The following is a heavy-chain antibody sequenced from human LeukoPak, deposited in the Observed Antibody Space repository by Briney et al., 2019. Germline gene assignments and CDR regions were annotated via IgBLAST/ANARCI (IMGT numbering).Heavy chain of an antibody. CDR1: GFTFSSYG. CDR2: ISYDGSNR. Sequence: GGSLRLSCAASGFTFSSYGMHWVRQAPGKGLEWVAVISYDGSNRYYADSVKGRFTISRDNSKNTLYLQMNSLRAEDTAVYYCARISSSWDEYFQHWGQGTLVTVSS. D-gene: IGHD6-13*01. CDR3: ARISSSWDEYFQH. J-gene: IGHJ1*01. V-gene: IGHV3-30*03.